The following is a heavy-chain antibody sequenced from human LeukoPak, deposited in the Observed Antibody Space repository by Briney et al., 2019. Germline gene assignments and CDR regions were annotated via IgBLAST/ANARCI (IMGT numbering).Heavy chain of an antibody. V-gene: IGHV4-39*01. CDR3: AGSAWAPY. D-gene: IGHD1-26*01. Sequence: PSETLSLTCTVSGGSISNSSYYWGWIRQSPGKGLEWIGSIYYSGSTYYNLSLKSRVTIFVDTSKNQFSLKVNSVTAADTAVYYCAGSAWAPYWGQGTLVTVSS. J-gene: IGHJ4*02. CDR2: IYYSGST. CDR1: GGSISNSSYY.